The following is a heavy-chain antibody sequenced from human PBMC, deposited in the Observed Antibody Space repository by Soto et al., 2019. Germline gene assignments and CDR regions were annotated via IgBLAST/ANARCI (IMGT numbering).Heavy chain of an antibody. CDR3: AGRHYLHSFDS. D-gene: IGHD1-26*01. Sequence: SETLSLTCAVSSGSISSSTWWTWVRQPPGKGLEWIGETHHIGNTNYNPSLESRVTISLDKSKNQFSLKLTSVTAADTAVYYYAGRHYLHSFDSWSQGTLVTVSS. V-gene: IGHV4-4*02. J-gene: IGHJ4*02. CDR2: THHIGNT. CDR1: SGSISSSTW.